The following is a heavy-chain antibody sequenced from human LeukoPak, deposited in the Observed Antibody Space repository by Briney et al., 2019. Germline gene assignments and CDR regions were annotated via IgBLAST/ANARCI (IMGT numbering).Heavy chain of an antibody. CDR2: IYSSGST. CDR3: ARHNMRLSDFDF. D-gene: IGHD2-2*01. Sequence: PSETLSLTCNVSGDSISSSNYYWAWIRQPPGKGLEWIGNIYSSGSTHFSPSLRSRVTMSADKSKNQLFLKIISVTAADTAVYYCARHNMRLSDFDFWGQGTLVTVSS. J-gene: IGHJ4*02. CDR1: GDSISSSNYY. V-gene: IGHV4-39*01.